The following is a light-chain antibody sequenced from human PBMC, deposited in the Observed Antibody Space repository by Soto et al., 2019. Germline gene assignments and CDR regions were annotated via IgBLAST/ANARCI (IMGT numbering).Light chain of an antibody. J-gene: IGKJ1*01. CDR2: WAS. Sequence: DIVMTQSPDSLAVSLGERATINCRSSQSVLYSSSNKNYLAWYQQKPGQPPKLLIYWASTRESGVPDRFSGSWSGTDFTLTISSLQAEDVAVYYCQQYCSSPWTFGQGTKVEI. CDR1: QSVLYSSSNKNY. CDR3: QQYCSSPWT. V-gene: IGKV4-1*01.